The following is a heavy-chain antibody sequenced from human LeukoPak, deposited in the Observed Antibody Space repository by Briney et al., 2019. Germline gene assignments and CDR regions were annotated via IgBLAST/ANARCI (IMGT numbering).Heavy chain of an antibody. CDR2: IGPHSTFT. V-gene: IGHV1-2*02. Sequence: ASVKVSCKSSGFTFTDHYIHWVRQGPGQGLEWMGYIGPHSTFTSSPQEFQGRVTMTRDASMSTAYMELTRLTSDDTAVYYCVRESGGPLSKDFDYWGQGTLVTVSS. CDR3: VRESGGPLSKDFDY. D-gene: IGHD2/OR15-2a*01. CDR1: GFTFTDHY. J-gene: IGHJ4*02.